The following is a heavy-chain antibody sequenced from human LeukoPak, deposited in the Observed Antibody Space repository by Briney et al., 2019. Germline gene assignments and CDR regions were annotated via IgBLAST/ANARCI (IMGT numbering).Heavy chain of an antibody. CDR1: GASISSGYYY. J-gene: IGHJ6*03. CDR2: FYSSQST. CDR3: ARVCLRHAYYYDSSGYWSYYYYMDV. V-gene: IGHV4-61*02. Sequence: SETLSLTCNVSGASISSGYYYWSWIRQPAGKGLEWIGRFYSSQSTDYSPSLRSRVTISVDTSKNQFSLKVRSVTTEDTAVYYCARVCLRHAYYYDSSGYWSYYYYMDVWGKGTTVTVSS. D-gene: IGHD3-22*01.